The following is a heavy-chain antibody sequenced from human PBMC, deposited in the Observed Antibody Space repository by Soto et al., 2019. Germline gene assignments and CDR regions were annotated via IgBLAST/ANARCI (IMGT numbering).Heavy chain of an antibody. CDR2: ISGSGGST. CDR1: GFTFSSYA. J-gene: IGHJ6*03. Sequence: GGSLRLSCAASGFTFSSYAMSWVRQAPGKGLEWVSAISGSGGSTYYADSVKGRFTISRDNSKNTLYLQMNSLRAEDTAVYYCAKGPPKDIQRGLYYMDVWGKGTTVTVSS. D-gene: IGHD2-15*01. V-gene: IGHV3-23*01. CDR3: AKGPPKDIQRGLYYMDV.